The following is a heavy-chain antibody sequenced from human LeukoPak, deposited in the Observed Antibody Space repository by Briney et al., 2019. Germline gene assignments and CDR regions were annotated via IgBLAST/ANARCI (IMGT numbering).Heavy chain of an antibody. D-gene: IGHD1-26*01. CDR3: AEDSAVSGSYPDASDI. J-gene: IGHJ3*02. CDR2: IRYDGSNE. Sequence: SGGSLRLSCAASGFTFSSYAMHWVRQAPGKGLEWVAFIRYDGSNEYYTDSVKGRFTLSRDNSKNTLYLQMNSLRAEDTAVYYCAEDSAVSGSYPDASDIWGQGTMVTVSS. CDR1: GFTFSSYA. V-gene: IGHV3-30*02.